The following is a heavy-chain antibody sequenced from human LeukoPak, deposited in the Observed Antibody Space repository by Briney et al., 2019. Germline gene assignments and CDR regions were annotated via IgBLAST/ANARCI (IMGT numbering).Heavy chain of an antibody. Sequence: PGGTLRLSCAASGFTFSSYSMNWVRQAPGKGLEWVSSISSSSSYIYYADSVKGRFTISRDNAKNSLYLQMNSLRAEDTAVYYCARDHEGSYSSPFDYWGQGTLVTVSS. J-gene: IGHJ4*02. V-gene: IGHV3-21*01. CDR3: ARDHEGSYSSPFDY. CDR1: GFTFSSYS. D-gene: IGHD1-26*01. CDR2: ISSSSSYI.